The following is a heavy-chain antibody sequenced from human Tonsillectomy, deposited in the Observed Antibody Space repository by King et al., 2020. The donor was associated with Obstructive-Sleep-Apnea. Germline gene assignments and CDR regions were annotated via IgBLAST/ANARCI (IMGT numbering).Heavy chain of an antibody. J-gene: IGHJ6*02. CDR1: GGTFSSYA. CDR3: AGGVAARQYYYYGVDV. CDR2: IIPLYAST. D-gene: IGHD6-6*01. V-gene: IGHV1-69*01. Sequence: VQLVESGAEVKRPGSSVKVSCKASGGTFSSYAFIWVRLAPGQGLEWMGEIIPLYASTSNAEKFQGRVTITADESTSTAYMELSSLRSEDTAVYYCAGGVAARQYYYYGVDVWGQGTTVTVSS.